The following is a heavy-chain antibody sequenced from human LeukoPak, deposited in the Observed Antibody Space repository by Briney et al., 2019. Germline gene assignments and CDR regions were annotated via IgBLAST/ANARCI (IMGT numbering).Heavy chain of an antibody. J-gene: IGHJ5*02. Sequence: GGSLRLSCAVSGLTFIDAYMTWVRQAPGRALEWVGLIKSTPDGGTTHYAAPVRGRFTVSRDDSKNTLFLQMNSLKTEVTAVYYCTTSSWGNPVSWGQGTLVTVSS. CDR2: IKSTPDGGTT. V-gene: IGHV3-15*01. CDR1: GLTFIDAY. D-gene: IGHD3-16*01. CDR3: TTSSWGNPVS.